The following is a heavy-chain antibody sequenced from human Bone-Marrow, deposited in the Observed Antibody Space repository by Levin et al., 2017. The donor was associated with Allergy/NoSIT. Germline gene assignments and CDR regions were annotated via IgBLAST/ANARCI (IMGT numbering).Heavy chain of an antibody. V-gene: IGHV4-59*01. J-gene: IGHJ5*02. D-gene: IGHD2-2*01. CDR2: IYDTGST. Sequence: SETLSLTCTVSGGSIGGYYWTWIRQPPGKGLEWIGYIYDTGSTNYSPSLKSRVTISLDTSKNQFSLELNSVTAADTAVYYCARQVLSSRRFDPWGQGTLVTVSS. CDR1: GGSIGGYY. CDR3: ARQVLSSRRFDP.